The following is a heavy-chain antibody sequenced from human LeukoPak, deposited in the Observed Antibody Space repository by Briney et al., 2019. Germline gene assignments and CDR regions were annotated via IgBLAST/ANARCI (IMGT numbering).Heavy chain of an antibody. V-gene: IGHV3-30*02. CDR1: VFTFSSLG. J-gene: IGHJ4*02. Sequence: HGRCLRLSCAASVFTFSSLGMHWVRQAPAKGRGWVAFIQYDGSHKYYADSVKGRFTISRDNSKNTLYLQMNSLRPEDTAVYYCAKQYYYDSSGYYYPPLFDYWGQGTLVTVSS. CDR2: IQYDGSHK. D-gene: IGHD3-22*01. CDR3: AKQYYYDSSGYYYPPLFDY.